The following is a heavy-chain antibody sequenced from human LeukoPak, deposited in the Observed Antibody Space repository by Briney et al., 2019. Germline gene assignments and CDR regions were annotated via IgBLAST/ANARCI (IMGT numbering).Heavy chain of an antibody. CDR3: ARERYISGFVGTDV. D-gene: IGHD5-18*01. CDR2: YYSGTRS. Sequence: PAGGSLLLSCAVSGFTVRTNDMSGVRRAPGKGLEWVSVYYSGTRSYYADSVNRRSPISIDNSKNTVYLQMNSLRAAATAVYYCARERYISGFVGTDVWGQGTTVTVSS. J-gene: IGHJ6*02. CDR1: GFTVRTND. V-gene: IGHV3-53*01.